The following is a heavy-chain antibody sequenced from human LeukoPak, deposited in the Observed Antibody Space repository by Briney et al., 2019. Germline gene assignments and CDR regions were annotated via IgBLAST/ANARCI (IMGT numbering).Heavy chain of an antibody. CDR1: GFTFSDAY. V-gene: IGHV3-15*01. CDR3: TRFPFWRDKAAN. CDR2: IKKKADGATP. D-gene: IGHD3-3*01. J-gene: IGHJ1*01. Sequence: GGSLTLTCAASGFTFSDAYMHWVRQAPGMGLEWVGRIKKKADGATPDYAAAVKGRFTISRDDSKNTLYLQMNSLGTEDTALYYCTRFPFWRDKAANWGE.